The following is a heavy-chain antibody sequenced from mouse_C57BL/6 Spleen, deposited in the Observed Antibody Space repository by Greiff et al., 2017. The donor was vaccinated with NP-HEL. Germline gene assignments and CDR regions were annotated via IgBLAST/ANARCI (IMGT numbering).Heavy chain of an antibody. D-gene: IGHD2-1*01. CDR2: ISSGSSTI. CDR1: GFTFSDYG. V-gene: IGHV5-17*01. CDR3: ARRAIYYGNYGYAMDY. J-gene: IGHJ4*01. Sequence: EVHLVESGGGLVKPGGSLKLSCAASGFTFSDYGMNWVRQAPEKGLEWVAYISSGSSTIYYADTVKGRFTISRDNAKNTLCLQMTSLRSEDTAIYYCARRAIYYGNYGYAMDYWGQVTSVTVSS.